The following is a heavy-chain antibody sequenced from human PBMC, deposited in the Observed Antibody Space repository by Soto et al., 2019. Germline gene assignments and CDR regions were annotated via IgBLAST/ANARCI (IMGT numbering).Heavy chain of an antibody. D-gene: IGHD3-10*01. Sequence: ASVKVSCKASGYTFTSYYMHWVRQAPGQGLEWMGIINPSGGSTSYAQKFQGRVTMTRDTSTSTVYMELSSLRSEDTAVYYCARPPVRMVLSGYYYGMDVWGQGTTVTVS. V-gene: IGHV1-46*01. J-gene: IGHJ6*02. CDR3: ARPPVRMVLSGYYYGMDV. CDR1: GYTFTSYY. CDR2: INPSGGST.